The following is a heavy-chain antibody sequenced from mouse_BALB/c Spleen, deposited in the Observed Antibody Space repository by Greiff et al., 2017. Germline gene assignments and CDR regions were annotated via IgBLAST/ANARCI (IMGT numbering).Heavy chain of an antibody. Sequence: EVQLQQSGTVLARPGASVKMSCKASGYSFTSYWMHWVKQRPGQGLEWIGAIYPGNSDTSYNQKFKGKAKLTAVTSASTAYMGLSSLTNEDSAVYYCTPITTVVAYPCDYWGQGTTLTVSS. J-gene: IGHJ2*01. CDR3: TPITTVVAYPCDY. V-gene: IGHV1-5*01. D-gene: IGHD1-1*01. CDR2: IYPGNSDT. CDR1: GYSFTSYW.